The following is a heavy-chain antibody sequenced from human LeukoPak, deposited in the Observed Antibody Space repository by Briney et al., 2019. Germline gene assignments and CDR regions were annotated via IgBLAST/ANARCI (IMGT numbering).Heavy chain of an antibody. Sequence: TGGSLRLSCAASGFTFSSYGMHWVRQAPGKGLEWVAFIRYDGSNKYYADSVKGRFTISRDNSKNPLYLQMNSLRAEDTAVYYCASLPEDIVVVPTGEFDYWGQGTLVTVSS. CDR3: ASLPEDIVVVPTGEFDY. CDR2: IRYDGSNK. D-gene: IGHD2-2*01. V-gene: IGHV3-30*02. J-gene: IGHJ4*02. CDR1: GFTFSSYG.